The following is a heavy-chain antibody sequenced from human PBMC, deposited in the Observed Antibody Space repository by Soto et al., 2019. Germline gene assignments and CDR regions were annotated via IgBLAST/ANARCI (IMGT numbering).Heavy chain of an antibody. CDR1: GFTFSSYS. Sequence: GGSLRLSCAASGFTFSSYSMNWVRQAPGKGLEWVSSISSSSSYIYYADSVKGRFTISRDNAKNSLYLQMNSLRAEDTAVYYCARAASGGAAPHIYWFDPWGQGTLVTVSS. D-gene: IGHD6-13*01. CDR3: ARAASGGAAPHIYWFDP. CDR2: ISSSSSYI. J-gene: IGHJ5*02. V-gene: IGHV3-21*01.